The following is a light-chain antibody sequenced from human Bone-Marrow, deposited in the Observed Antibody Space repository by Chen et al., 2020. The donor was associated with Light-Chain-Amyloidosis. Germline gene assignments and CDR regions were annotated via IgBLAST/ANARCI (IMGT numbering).Light chain of an antibody. CDR2: DDS. J-gene: IGLJ3*02. CDR3: QVWDRSSDRPV. CDR1: NIGSTI. Sequence: SYVLTQPSSVSVAPGQTATIACGGNNIGSTIVHWYQQPPGQAPLLVVYDDSDRPSGIPERFSGSNSGNTATLTISRVEAGDEADYYCQVWDRSSDRPVFGGGTKLTVL. V-gene: IGLV3-21*02.